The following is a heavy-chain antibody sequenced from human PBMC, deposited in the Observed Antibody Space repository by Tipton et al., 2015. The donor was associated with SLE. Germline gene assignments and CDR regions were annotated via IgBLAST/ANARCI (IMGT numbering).Heavy chain of an antibody. J-gene: IGHJ6*02. CDR2: INHSGST. D-gene: IGHD3-10*01. CDR3: AREYGSGSYYYYYGMDV. V-gene: IGHV4-34*09. CDR1: GGSFSGYY. Sequence: TLSLTCAVYGGSFSGYYWSWIRQPPGKGLEWIGEINHSGSTNYNPSLKSRVTISVDTSKNQFSLKLSSVTAADTAVYYCAREYGSGSYYYYYGMDVWGQGATVTVSS.